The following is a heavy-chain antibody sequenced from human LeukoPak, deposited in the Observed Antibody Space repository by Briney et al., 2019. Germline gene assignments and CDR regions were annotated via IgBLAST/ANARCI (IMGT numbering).Heavy chain of an antibody. V-gene: IGHV4-4*07. CDR1: GATNSSSD. CDR3: ARNRDYGDGVFDY. CDR2: IYTSGST. D-gene: IGHD4-17*01. J-gene: IGHJ4*02. Sequence: SETLCLTCTASGATNSSSDLNWIRQPAGKGLDWIGRIYTSGSTNYNPSLKSRLTMPVDPPKNQVSPKLSSESAADAGVYYCARNRDYGDGVFDYWGQGTLVTVSS.